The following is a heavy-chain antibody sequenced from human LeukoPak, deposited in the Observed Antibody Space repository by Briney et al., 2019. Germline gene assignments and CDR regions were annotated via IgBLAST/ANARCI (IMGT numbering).Heavy chain of an antibody. CDR2: IWYDGSNK. CDR1: GFTFSSYG. J-gene: IGHJ4*02. D-gene: IGHD1-26*01. Sequence: GGSLRLSCVASGFTFSSYGMHWVRQAPGKGLEWVAVIWYDGSNKYYADSVKGRFTISRDNSKNTLYLQMNSLRAEDTAVYYCAKDKGDIVGATFPLDYWGQGTLVTVSS. V-gene: IGHV3-33*06. CDR3: AKDKGDIVGATFPLDY.